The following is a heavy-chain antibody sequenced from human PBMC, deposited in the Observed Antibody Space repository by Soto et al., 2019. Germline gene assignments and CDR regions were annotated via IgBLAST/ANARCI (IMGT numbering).Heavy chain of an antibody. Sequence: QVQLQESGPGLVKPSETLSLTCTVSGGSISSYYWNWIRQPAGKGLEWIGRIYTSGSTNYNPSLKSRVTMSVDTSKNQFSLKLSSVTAADTAVYYCARVRRNYYDSSGYPYYFDYWGQGTLVTVSS. CDR2: IYTSGST. V-gene: IGHV4-4*07. J-gene: IGHJ4*02. CDR1: GGSISSYY. D-gene: IGHD3-22*01. CDR3: ARVRRNYYDSSGYPYYFDY.